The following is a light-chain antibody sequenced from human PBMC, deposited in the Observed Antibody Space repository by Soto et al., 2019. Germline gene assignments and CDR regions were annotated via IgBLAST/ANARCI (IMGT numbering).Light chain of an antibody. Sequence: QSVLTQPASVSGSPGQSITISCSETNSDVGIYNLVSWYQQHPDNAPRLMIYEGSKRPSGVSNRFSGSRSGNTASLTISGLQAEDEADYYCCSYAGIFVFGTGTKVTVL. CDR2: EGS. CDR1: NSDVGIYNL. J-gene: IGLJ1*01. CDR3: CSYAGIFV. V-gene: IGLV2-23*01.